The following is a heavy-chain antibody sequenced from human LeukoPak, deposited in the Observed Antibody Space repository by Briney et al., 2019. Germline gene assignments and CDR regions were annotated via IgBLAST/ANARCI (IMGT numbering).Heavy chain of an antibody. Sequence: GGSLRLSCAASGFTFSSYWMHWVRQAPGKGLVWVSRINTDGSSTSYADSVKGRFTISRDNAKNTLDLQMNSLRAEDTAVYYSARGAAAAHFDYWGQGTLVTVSS. V-gene: IGHV3-74*01. CDR3: ARGAAAAHFDY. CDR1: GFTFSSYW. D-gene: IGHD6-13*01. J-gene: IGHJ4*02. CDR2: INTDGSST.